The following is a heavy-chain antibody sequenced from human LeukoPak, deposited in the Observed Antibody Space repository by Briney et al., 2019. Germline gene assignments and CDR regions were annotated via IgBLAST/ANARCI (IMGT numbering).Heavy chain of an antibody. CDR3: VPQKGYGGNPLDY. Sequence: GGSLRLFCAAPGFTFSSYAMTWFGQAPGRGLGGVSYISSDGTTIYYADPVKGRITISRDNARNSLYLQMNSLRAEDTAVYYCVPQKGYGGNPLDYWGQGTLVTVSS. J-gene: IGHJ4*02. CDR1: GFTFSSYA. D-gene: IGHD4-23*01. V-gene: IGHV3-48*01. CDR2: ISSDGTTI.